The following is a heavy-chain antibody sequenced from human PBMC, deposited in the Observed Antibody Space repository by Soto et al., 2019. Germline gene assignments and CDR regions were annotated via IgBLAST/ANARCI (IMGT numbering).Heavy chain of an antibody. Sequence: QVQLVQSGAAVKKPGSSVKVSCKASGGTFSSYAISWVRQAPGQGLEWMGGIIPIFGTADYAQKFQGRVTITADESTSTAYMELSSLRSEDTDVYYCARDGGVYDYSPFDYWGQGTLVTVSS. CDR2: IIPIFGTA. D-gene: IGHD4-4*01. CDR3: ARDGGVYDYSPFDY. V-gene: IGHV1-69*12. CDR1: GGTFSSYA. J-gene: IGHJ4*02.